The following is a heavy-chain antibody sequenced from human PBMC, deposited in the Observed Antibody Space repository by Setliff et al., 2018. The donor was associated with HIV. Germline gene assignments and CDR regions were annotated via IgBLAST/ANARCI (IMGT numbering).Heavy chain of an antibody. V-gene: IGHV4-59*01. CDR3: ARAYYDHLWASYRFDY. J-gene: IGHJ4*02. CDR2: VYHTGNS. CDR1: GGSINRSY. Sequence: SETLSLTCTVSGGSINRSYWSWIRQSPGKGLEWLGNVYHTGNSHYNPSLKSRVTMSVDTSTSQFSLRLTSMTAADTAVYYCARAYYDHLWASYRFDYWGQGTLGTVS. D-gene: IGHD3-16*02.